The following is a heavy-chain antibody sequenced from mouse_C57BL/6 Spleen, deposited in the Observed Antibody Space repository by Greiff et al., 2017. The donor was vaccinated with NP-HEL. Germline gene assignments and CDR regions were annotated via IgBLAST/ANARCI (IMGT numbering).Heavy chain of an antibody. CDR3: TNCPWFAY. D-gene: IGHD4-1*02. CDR2: IDPENGDT. J-gene: IGHJ3*01. Sequence: EVQLQQSGAELVRPGASVKLSCTASGFNIKDDYMHWVKQRPEQGLEWIGWIDPENGDTEYASKFQGKATITADTSSNTAYLQLSSLTSEDTAVYYCTNCPWFAYWGQGTLVTVSA. V-gene: IGHV14-4*01. CDR1: GFNIKDDY.